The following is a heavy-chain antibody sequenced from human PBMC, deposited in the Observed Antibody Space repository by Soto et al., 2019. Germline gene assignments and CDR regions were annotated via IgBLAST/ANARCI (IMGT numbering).Heavy chain of an antibody. J-gene: IGHJ4*02. CDR2: ITNTGGIT. V-gene: IGHV3-23*01. CDR3: AKMTGVPDF. CDR1: GFTFSNYG. D-gene: IGHD3-10*01. Sequence: EVQLLESGGGLVQPGGSLRLSCAASGFTFSNYGLSWVRLAPGKGPEWVSTITNTGGITDYADSVKGRFTISRDNSKNTLYLQINSLRAEDTAVYYCAKMTGVPDFWGQGTLVTVSS.